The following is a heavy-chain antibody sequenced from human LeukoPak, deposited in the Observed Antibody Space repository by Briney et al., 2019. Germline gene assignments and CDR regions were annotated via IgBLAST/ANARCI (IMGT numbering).Heavy chain of an antibody. V-gene: IGHV3-23*01. CDR3: AKDFTLAMATMFDY. CDR2: ISGSGGST. D-gene: IGHD5-24*01. J-gene: IGHJ4*02. Sequence: GGSLRLSCAASGFPFSSYAMSWVRLAPGKGLEWVSTISGSGGSTYYADSVKGRFTISRDNSKNTLYLQMNSLRAEDTAVYYCAKDFTLAMATMFDYWGQGTLVTVSS. CDR1: GFPFSSYA.